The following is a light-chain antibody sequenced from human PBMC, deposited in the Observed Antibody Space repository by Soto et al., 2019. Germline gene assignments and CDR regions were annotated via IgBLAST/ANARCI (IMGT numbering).Light chain of an antibody. V-gene: IGLV1-40*01. CDR3: QSYDRSLRGYV. CDR1: SSNIGSGYD. CDR2: GNT. Sequence: QSVLTQPPSVSGAPGQRVTISCTGTSSNIGSGYDVHWYQHLPGKAPKLLIYGNTIQPSGVPYRLSGSKAGTSASLAITGLQAEDEADYYCQSYDRSLRGYVFGTGTKVTVL. J-gene: IGLJ1*01.